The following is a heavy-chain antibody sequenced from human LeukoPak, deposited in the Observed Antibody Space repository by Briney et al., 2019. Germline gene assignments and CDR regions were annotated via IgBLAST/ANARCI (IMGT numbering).Heavy chain of an antibody. CDR3: AKDFRSGSYYTDY. CDR2: ISGSGGST. V-gene: IGHV3-23*01. J-gene: IGHJ4*02. CDR1: GFTFSSYA. Sequence: PGGSLRLSCAASGFTFSSYAMSWVRQAPGKGLEWVSAISGSGGSTYYADSVKGRFTISRDNSKNTLYPQMNSLRAEDTAVYYCAKDFRSGSYYTDYWGQGTLVTVSS. D-gene: IGHD1-26*01.